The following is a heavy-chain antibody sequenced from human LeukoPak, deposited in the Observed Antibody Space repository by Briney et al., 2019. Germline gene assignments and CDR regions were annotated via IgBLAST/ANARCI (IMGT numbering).Heavy chain of an antibody. CDR1: GYTFLGYY. CDR2: INPNSGVT. D-gene: IGHD5-12*01. Sequence: ASVKVSCKASGYTFLGYYMHWVRQAPGQGLEWMGWINPNSGVTNYAQKFQGRVTMTRDTSISTAYMELTSLRSDDTAVYYCATTRVTTTRLDYWGQGTLVTVSS. CDR3: ATTRVTTTRLDY. V-gene: IGHV1-2*02. J-gene: IGHJ4*02.